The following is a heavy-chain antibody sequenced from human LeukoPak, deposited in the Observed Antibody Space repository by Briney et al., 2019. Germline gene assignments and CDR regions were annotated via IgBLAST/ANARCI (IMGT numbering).Heavy chain of an antibody. CDR2: INQSGNT. Sequence: PSETLSLTCAVSGGSFNYYYWSWIRQPPGKGMEWIGEINQSGNTNYNPSLKSRVTISVDTSKNHFSLKLTSVTAADAAVYYCARGYSGHYYAFDIWGQGTMVTVSS. D-gene: IGHD1-26*01. CDR3: ARGYSGHYYAFDI. J-gene: IGHJ3*02. V-gene: IGHV4-34*01. CDR1: GGSFNYYY.